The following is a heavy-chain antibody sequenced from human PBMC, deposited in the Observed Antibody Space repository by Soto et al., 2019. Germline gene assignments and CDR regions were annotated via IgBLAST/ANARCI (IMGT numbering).Heavy chain of an antibody. J-gene: IGHJ5*02. CDR1: GGSISSYY. CDR3: ASSRIVGAPGWFDP. V-gene: IGHV4-59*01. CDR2: IYYSGST. D-gene: IGHD1-26*01. Sequence: PSETLSLTCTVSGGSISSYYWSWIRQPPGKGLEWIGYIYYSGSTNYNPSLKSRVTISVDTSKNQFSLKLSSVTAADTAVYYCASSRIVGAPGWFDPWGQGTLVTVSS.